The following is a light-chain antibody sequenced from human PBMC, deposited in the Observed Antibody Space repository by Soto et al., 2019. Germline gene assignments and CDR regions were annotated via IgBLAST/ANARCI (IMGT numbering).Light chain of an antibody. Sequence: DILMTQSPSSLSASVEDRVTITCRASQDISVYLAWYQQKPGKVPKLLIYSASTLQSGVPSRFSGSGSGTDFTLTISSLQPEDVATYYCQKFNTAPLTFGQGTRLEIK. J-gene: IGKJ5*01. CDR1: QDISVY. CDR3: QKFNTAPLT. CDR2: SAS. V-gene: IGKV1-27*01.